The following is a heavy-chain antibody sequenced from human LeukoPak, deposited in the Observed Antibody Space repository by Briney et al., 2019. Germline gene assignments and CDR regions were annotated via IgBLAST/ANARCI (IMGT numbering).Heavy chain of an antibody. Sequence: PGRSLRLSCAASGFTFSSYGMHWVRQAPGKGLEWVAVISYDGSNKYYADSVKGRFTISRDNSKNTLYLQMNSLRAEDTAVYYCARDFPRITRDAFDIWGQGTMVTVSS. CDR3: ARDFPRITRDAFDI. J-gene: IGHJ3*02. V-gene: IGHV3-30*03. CDR1: GFTFSSYG. D-gene: IGHD3-16*01. CDR2: ISYDGSNK.